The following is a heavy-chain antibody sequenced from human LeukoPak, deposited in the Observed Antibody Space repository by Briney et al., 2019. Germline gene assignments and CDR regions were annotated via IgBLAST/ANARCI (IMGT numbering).Heavy chain of an antibody. CDR2: VGADGNNP. CDR1: GFTFTNYW. CDR3: VRDIAPTGTVWFDP. D-gene: IGHD6-13*01. Sequence: GGSLRLSCAASGFTFTNYWMYWFRQTPGKGLLWVSRVGADGNNPTYADFVQGRFTMSRDNAKNAVFLQMNSLRVDDTAVYYCVRDIAPTGTVWFDPWGQGTLVTVSS. V-gene: IGHV3-74*01. J-gene: IGHJ5*02.